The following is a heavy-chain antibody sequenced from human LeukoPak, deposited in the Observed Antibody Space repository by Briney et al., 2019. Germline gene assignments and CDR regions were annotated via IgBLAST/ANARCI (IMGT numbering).Heavy chain of an antibody. D-gene: IGHD6-19*01. CDR1: GYTFTSYG. J-gene: IGHJ3*02. CDR3: ARRGRQLDSSGWVDAFDI. CDR2: ISAYNGNT. Sequence: GASVKVSCKASGYTFTSYGISWVRQAPGQGLEWMGWISAYNGNTNYAQKLQGRVTMTTDTSTSTAYMELRSLRSDDTAVYYCARRGRQLDSSGWVDAFDIWGQGTMVTVSS. V-gene: IGHV1-18*01.